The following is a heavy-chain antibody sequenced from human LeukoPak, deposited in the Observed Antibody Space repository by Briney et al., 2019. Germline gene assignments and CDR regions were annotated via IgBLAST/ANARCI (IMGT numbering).Heavy chain of an antibody. J-gene: IGHJ4*02. D-gene: IGHD3-10*01. CDR2: MNPNNGKT. CDR3: ARGLLTTYYYGSGSYSFDY. V-gene: IGHV1-8*01. Sequence: APVKVSCKASGYTFNSYDINWVRQATGQGPEWMGWMNPNNGKTAYAQKFQGRVSMTRDTSISTTYMELSSLRSEDTAVYYCARGLLTTYYYGSGSYSFDYWGQGTLVTVSS. CDR1: GYTFNSYD.